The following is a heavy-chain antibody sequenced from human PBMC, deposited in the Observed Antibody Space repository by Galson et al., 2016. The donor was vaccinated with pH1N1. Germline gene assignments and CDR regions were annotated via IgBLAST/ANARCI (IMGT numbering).Heavy chain of an antibody. V-gene: IGHV4-30-4*08. J-gene: IGHJ1*01. Sequence: TLSLTCTVSGGSISSGDYYWTWIRQPPGKGLEWVGYIFYSGSTYYNPPLKSRVTTSLDTSTNQFSLKLSSVTAADTAVYYCARGAAAGGTQYFQHWGQGTLVTVSS. CDR1: GGSISSGDYY. CDR3: ARGAAAGGTQYFQH. D-gene: IGHD6-13*01. CDR2: IFYSGST.